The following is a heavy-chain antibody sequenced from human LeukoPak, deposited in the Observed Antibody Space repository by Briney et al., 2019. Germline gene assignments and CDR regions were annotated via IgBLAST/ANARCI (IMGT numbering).Heavy chain of an antibody. CDR3: ARVGYSSISYWHYGMDV. CDR2: INSDESST. CDR1: GFTFSSYW. J-gene: IGHJ6*02. V-gene: IGHV3-74*01. Sequence: GGSLRLSCAASGFTFSSYWMHWVRQAPGKGLVWVSRINSDESSTSYADSVKGRFTISRDNAKNTLYLQMNSLRAEDTAVYYCARVGYSSISYWHYGMDVWGQGTTVTVSS. D-gene: IGHD6-13*01.